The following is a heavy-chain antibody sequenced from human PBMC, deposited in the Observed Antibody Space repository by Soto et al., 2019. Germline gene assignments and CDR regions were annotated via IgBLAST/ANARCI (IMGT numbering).Heavy chain of an antibody. V-gene: IGHV4-30-4*01. D-gene: IGHD1-1*01. Sequence: QVQLQESGPGLVKPSQTLSLTCTVSGGSISSDDYYWSGVRQPPGKGLEWIGYIYDIGSTSYSPSLESRISISIDTSKNQCSLKLRSVSAADTAVYYCARDRANSPDFFDFWGQGTLVTVSS. J-gene: IGHJ4*02. CDR2: IYDIGST. CDR1: GGSISSDDYY. CDR3: ARDRANSPDFFDF.